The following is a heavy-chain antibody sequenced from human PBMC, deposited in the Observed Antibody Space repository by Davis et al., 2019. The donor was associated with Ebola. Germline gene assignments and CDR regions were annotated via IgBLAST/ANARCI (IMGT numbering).Heavy chain of an antibody. CDR2: INSDGSST. CDR3: ARGRNTAMVPPLYGMDV. CDR1: GFTFSSYW. Sequence: PGGSLRLSCAASGFTFSSYWMHWVRQAPGKGLVWVSRINSDGSSTSYADSVKGRFTISRDNAKNTLYLQMNSLRAEDTAVYYCARGRNTAMVPPLYGMDVWGQGTTVTVSS. J-gene: IGHJ6*02. V-gene: IGHV3-74*01. D-gene: IGHD5-18*01.